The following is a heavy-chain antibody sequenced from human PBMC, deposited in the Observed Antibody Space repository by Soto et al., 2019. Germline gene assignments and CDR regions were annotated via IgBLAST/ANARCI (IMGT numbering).Heavy chain of an antibody. CDR1: GFTFSSHA. J-gene: IGHJ6*02. V-gene: IGHV3-30-3*01. CDR3: ARDLVMGSSSWLYYYYYGMDV. D-gene: IGHD6-13*01. CDR2: ISYDGSNK. Sequence: QVQLVESGGGVVQPGRSLRLSCAASGFTFSSHAMHWVRQAPGKGLEWVAVISYDGSNKYYADSVKGRFSISRDNSKNTLYVQMNSLGAEDTAVYYCARDLVMGSSSWLYYYYYGMDVWGQGTTVTVSS.